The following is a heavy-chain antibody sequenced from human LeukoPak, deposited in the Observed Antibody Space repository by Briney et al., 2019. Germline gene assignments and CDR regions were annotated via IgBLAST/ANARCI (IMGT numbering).Heavy chain of an antibody. D-gene: IGHD5-12*01. CDR1: GFTFSSYG. CDR2: ISGSGGST. V-gene: IGHV3-23*01. J-gene: IGHJ4*02. CDR3: ATGGGCDGKYYFES. Sequence: GGSLRLSCAASGFTFSSYGMSWVRQAPGQGLEWVSGISGSGGSTYYADSAKGRFTISRDNSKNTLFLQMNSLRTEDTAVYYCATGGGCDGKYYFESWGQGSLVTVSS.